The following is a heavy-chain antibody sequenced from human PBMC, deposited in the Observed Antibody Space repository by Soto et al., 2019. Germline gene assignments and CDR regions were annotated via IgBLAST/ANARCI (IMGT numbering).Heavy chain of an antibody. D-gene: IGHD2-15*01. CDR3: ARVYCSGGSCDYYYYGMDV. V-gene: IGHV3-11*06. CDR2: ISSSSSYT. J-gene: IGHJ6*02. Sequence: LRLSCAASGXTFSDYYMSWVRQAPGKGLEWVSYISSSSSYTNYADSVKGRFTISRDNAKNSLYLQMNSLRAEDTAVYYCARVYCSGGSCDYYYYGMDVWGQGTTVTVSS. CDR1: GXTFSDYY.